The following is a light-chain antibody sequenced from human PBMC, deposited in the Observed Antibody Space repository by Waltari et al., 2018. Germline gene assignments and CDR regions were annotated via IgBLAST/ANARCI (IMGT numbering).Light chain of an antibody. CDR2: DVS. CDR1: SSDVGFYNY. Sequence: QSALTQPASVSGSPGQSITIPCSGTSSDVGFYNYVSWYQQHPGKAPKLMIYDVSQRPSGVSDRFSGSKSGNTASLTISGLQAEDEADYYCNSYTGSSSWVFGGGTKVTVL. J-gene: IGLJ3*02. V-gene: IGLV2-14*01. CDR3: NSYTGSSSWV.